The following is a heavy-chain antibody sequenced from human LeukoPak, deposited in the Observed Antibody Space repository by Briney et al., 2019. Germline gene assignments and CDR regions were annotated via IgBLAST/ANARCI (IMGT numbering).Heavy chain of an antibody. CDR1: GYTFAGYY. J-gene: IGHJ4*02. D-gene: IGHD2-15*01. CDR2: INPNKCDT. V-gene: IGHV1-2*02. CDR3: TRSSWDCSSGSCYSNMNFDY. Sequence: ASVKVSCKASGYTFAGYYIHWVRRAPGQGLEWLGWINPNKCDTKSAQKFRDRVIMTTDTSLTTASMEVINLSSDDTAVYYCTRSSWDCSSGSCYSNMNFDYWGQGTLVTVSS.